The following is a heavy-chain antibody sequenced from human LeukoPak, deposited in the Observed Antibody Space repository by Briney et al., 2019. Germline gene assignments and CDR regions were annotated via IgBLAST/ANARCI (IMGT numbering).Heavy chain of an antibody. D-gene: IGHD3-10*01. J-gene: IGHJ4*02. CDR1: GGTFSSYA. Sequence: GASVKVSCKASGGTFSSYAISWVRQAPGQGLEWMGGIIPIFGTANYAQKFQGRVTITADESTSTAYMELSSLRSEDTAVYYCARAPPMWGSGSYLDYWGQGTLVTVSS. CDR3: ARAPPMWGSGSYLDY. CDR2: IIPIFGTA. V-gene: IGHV1-69*13.